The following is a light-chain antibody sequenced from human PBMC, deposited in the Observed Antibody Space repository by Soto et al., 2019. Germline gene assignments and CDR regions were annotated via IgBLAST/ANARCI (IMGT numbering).Light chain of an antibody. CDR1: QTVSSNY. V-gene: IGKV3-20*01. CDR3: QQYGSSPTWT. CDR2: GAS. J-gene: IGKJ1*01. Sequence: EIILTQSPDTRSLSPGERATLSCRASQTVSSNYLAWCQQRPCPAHRPLIYGASSRATGTPDRVSGSGSGTDFTLTISRLEPEDFAVYYGQQYGSSPTWTFCQRTKVDI.